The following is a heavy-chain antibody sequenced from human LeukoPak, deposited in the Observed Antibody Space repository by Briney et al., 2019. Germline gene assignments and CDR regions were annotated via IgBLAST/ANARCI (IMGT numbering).Heavy chain of an antibody. CDR1: GGTFSSYA. CDR3: ARGEMATILVYY. V-gene: IGHV1-69*04. Sequence: GASVKVSCKASGGTFSSYAISWVRQAPGQGLEWMGRIIPILGIANYAQKFQGRVTITADKSTSTAYMELSSLRSEDTAVYYCARGEMATILVYYWGQGTLVTISS. CDR2: IIPILGIA. D-gene: IGHD5-24*01. J-gene: IGHJ4*02.